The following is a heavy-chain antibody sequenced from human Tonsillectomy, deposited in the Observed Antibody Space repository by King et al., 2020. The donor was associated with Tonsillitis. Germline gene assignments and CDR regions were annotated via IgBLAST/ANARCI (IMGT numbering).Heavy chain of an antibody. CDR2: INACNGNT. J-gene: IGHJ4*02. CDR1: GYTFTSYA. V-gene: IGHV1-3*01. D-gene: IGHD3-16*02. CDR3: AREGYYDYVWGSYRRPPLDY. Sequence: QLVQSGAEVKKPGASVNVSCKASGYTFTSYAMHLVRPAPGQRLEWMGWINACNGNTKYSQKFQGRVTITRDTSASTAYMELSSLRSEDTAVYYCAREGYYDYVWGSYRRPPLDYWGQGTLVTVSS.